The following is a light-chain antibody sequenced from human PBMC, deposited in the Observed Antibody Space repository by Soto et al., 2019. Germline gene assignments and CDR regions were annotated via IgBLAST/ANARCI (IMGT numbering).Light chain of an antibody. CDR3: CSYAGSSTSLYV. Sequence: QSVLTQPASVSGSPGQSITISCTGTSSDVGSYNLVSWYQQHPGKAPKLMIYEGSKRPSGVSNRVSGSKSGNTASLTISGLQAEDEADYYCCSYAGSSTSLYVFGTGTKLTVL. V-gene: IGLV2-23*01. CDR1: SSDVGSYNL. CDR2: EGS. J-gene: IGLJ1*01.